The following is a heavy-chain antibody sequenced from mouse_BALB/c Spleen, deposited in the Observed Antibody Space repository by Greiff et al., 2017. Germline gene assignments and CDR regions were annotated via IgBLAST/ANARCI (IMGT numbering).Heavy chain of an antibody. V-gene: IGHV1-77*01. CDR1: GYTFTDYY. CDR3: ARRGRYQGYYFDY. D-gene: IGHD2-14*01. Sequence: VKLMESGAELARPGASVKLSCKASGYTFTDYYINWVKQRTGQGLEWIGEIYPGSGNTYYNEKFKGKATLTADKSSSTAYMQLSSLTSEDSAVYFCARRGRYQGYYFDYWGQGTTLTVSS. CDR2: IYPGSGNT. J-gene: IGHJ2*01.